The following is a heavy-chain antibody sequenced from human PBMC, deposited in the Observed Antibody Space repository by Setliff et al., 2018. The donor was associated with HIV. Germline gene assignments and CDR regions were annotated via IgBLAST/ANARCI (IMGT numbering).Heavy chain of an antibody. D-gene: IGHD2-21*02. CDR3: VRQADCGGDCVLGY. Sequence: SETLSLTCGVDAWSLSGYFWVWVRQSPGRGLEWIGEINYAGVANYSPSLKSRVTMSIDTSKRQFSLKLSSVTAADTAVYYCVRQADCGGDCVLGYWGQGTLVTVSS. V-gene: IGHV4-34*01. J-gene: IGHJ4*02. CDR1: AWSLSGYF. CDR2: INYAGVA.